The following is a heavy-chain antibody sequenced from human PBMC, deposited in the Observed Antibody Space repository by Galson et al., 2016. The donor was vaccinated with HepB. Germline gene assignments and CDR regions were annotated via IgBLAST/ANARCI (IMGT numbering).Heavy chain of an antibody. Sequence: SLRLSCAASGFTFSRHGMHWVRQAPGKGLEWVALIWYDGSNQYYTDSVKGRFTISRDNSKNTLYLQMDSLRVEDTAVYYCARLTSDSRIGGYFDYWGQGALVTVSS. D-gene: IGHD4-11*01. V-gene: IGHV3-33*01. CDR2: IWYDGSNQ. J-gene: IGHJ4*01. CDR1: GFTFSRHG. CDR3: ARLTSDSRIGGYFDY.